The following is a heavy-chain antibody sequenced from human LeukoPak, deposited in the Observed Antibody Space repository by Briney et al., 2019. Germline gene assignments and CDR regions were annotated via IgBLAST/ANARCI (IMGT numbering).Heavy chain of an antibody. CDR2: IIPIFGTA. V-gene: IGHV1-69*13. CDR1: GGTFSTYA. D-gene: IGHD2/OR15-2a*01. J-gene: IGHJ4*02. Sequence: SVKVSCKASGGTFSTYAISWVRQAPGQGLEWMGRIIPIFGTANYAQKFQGRVTITADESTSTVYMELSSLRSEDTAVYYCARGSSTTLLGGYFDYWGQGTLVTVSS. CDR3: ARGSSTTLLGGYFDY.